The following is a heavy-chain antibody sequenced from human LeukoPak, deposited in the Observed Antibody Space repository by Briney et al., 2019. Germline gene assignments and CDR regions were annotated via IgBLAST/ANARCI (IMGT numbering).Heavy chain of an antibody. J-gene: IGHJ4*02. CDR3: AREGTSSGYYYGY. CDR1: GGSISSYY. CDR2: LYYSGST. V-gene: IGHV4-39*02. Sequence: SETLSLTCTVSGGSISSYYWGWIRQPPGKGLEWIGSLYYSGSTYYNSSLKSRVTISVDTSKNQFSLKLRSVTAADTAVYYCAREGTSSGYYYGYWGQGTLVTVSS. D-gene: IGHD3-22*01.